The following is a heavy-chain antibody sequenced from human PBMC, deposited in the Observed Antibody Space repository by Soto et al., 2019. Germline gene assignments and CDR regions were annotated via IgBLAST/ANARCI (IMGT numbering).Heavy chain of an antibody. CDR3: ARFTRVPATATYYFDY. CDR2: IYYSGST. Sequence: SETLSLTCTVSGGSISSYYWSWIRQPPGKGLEWIGYIYYSGSTNYNPSLKSRVTISVDTSKNLFSLKLSSVTAADTAVYYCARFTRVPATATYYFDYWGQGTLVTVSS. CDR1: GGSISSYY. V-gene: IGHV4-59*01. D-gene: IGHD2-2*01. J-gene: IGHJ4*02.